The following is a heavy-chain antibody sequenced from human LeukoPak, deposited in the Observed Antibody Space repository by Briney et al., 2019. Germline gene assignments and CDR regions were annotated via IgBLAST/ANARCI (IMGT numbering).Heavy chain of an antibody. CDR1: GGSFSGYY. J-gene: IGHJ4*02. CDR3: ASLHQVRGLTVFDY. Sequence: SETLSLTCAVYGGSFSGYYWSWIRQPPGKGLEWIGEINHSGSTNYNPSLKSRVTISVDTSKNQFSLKLSSVTAADTAVYYCASLHQVRGLTVFDYWGQGVLVTVAS. CDR2: INHSGST. D-gene: IGHD3-10*01. V-gene: IGHV4-34*01.